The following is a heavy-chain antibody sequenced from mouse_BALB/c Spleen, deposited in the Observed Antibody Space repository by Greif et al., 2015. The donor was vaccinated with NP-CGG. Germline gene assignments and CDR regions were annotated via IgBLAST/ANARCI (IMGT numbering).Heavy chain of an antibody. CDR3: ARSGSQLGRWFAY. Sequence: VQLQQSGAELVRPGVSVKISCKGSGYTFTDYAMHWVKQSHAKSLEWIGVISTYYGDASYNQKFKGKATMTVDKSSSTAYMELARLTSEDSAIYYCARSGSQLGRWFAYWGQGTLVTVSA. D-gene: IGHD4-1*02. CDR2: ISTYYGDA. V-gene: IGHV1S137*01. CDR1: GYTFTDYA. J-gene: IGHJ3*01.